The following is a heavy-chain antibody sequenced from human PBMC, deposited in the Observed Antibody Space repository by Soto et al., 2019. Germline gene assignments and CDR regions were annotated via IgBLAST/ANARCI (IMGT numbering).Heavy chain of an antibody. D-gene: IGHD6-13*01. CDR2: IYLSGST. Sequence: QLQLQESGSGLVKPSQTLSLTCAVSGDSISSGDYSWTWIRQPPGKGLEWIGYIYLSGSTYYNPSLRSRVAISIDRSKNQVPLKLRSVAAADTAVYYCARGSSNDAFDVWGQGTMVTVSS. CDR1: GDSISSGDYS. J-gene: IGHJ3*01. CDR3: ARGSSNDAFDV. V-gene: IGHV4-30-2*01.